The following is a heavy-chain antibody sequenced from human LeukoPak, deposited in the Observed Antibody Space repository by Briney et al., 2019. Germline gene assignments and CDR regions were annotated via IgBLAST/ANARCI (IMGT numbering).Heavy chain of an antibody. CDR2: INWNGSST. V-gene: IGHV3-20*04. Sequence: GGSLRLSCAASGFTFDDSVMSWVRQVPGKGLEWVSGINWNGSSTGYVDSVKGRFTISRDNAKNSLYLQMNSLRAEDTAVYYCAKDYYDRGGYFDYWGQGALVTVSS. D-gene: IGHD3-22*01. CDR3: AKDYYDRGGYFDY. CDR1: GFTFDDSV. J-gene: IGHJ4*02.